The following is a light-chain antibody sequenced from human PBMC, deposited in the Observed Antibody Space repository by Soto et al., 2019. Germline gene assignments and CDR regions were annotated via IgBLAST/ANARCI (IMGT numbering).Light chain of an antibody. Sequence: EVMMTQSPATLPVSPGDRATLTCRASQNVGNDLAWYQHKTGQGPRLLIYGASTRAAGVPARFSGSGSGTEFTLTISSLQSEDFAVYYCHHYHDWPPHTFGQGTKVEIK. CDR2: GAS. V-gene: IGKV3D-15*01. CDR1: QNVGND. CDR3: HHYHDWPPHT. J-gene: IGKJ2*01.